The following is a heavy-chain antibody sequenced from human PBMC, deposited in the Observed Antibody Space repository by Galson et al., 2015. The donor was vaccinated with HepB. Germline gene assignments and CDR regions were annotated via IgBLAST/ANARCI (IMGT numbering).Heavy chain of an antibody. J-gene: IGHJ6*02. CDR1: GYTFTSNY. V-gene: IGHV1-46*01. CDR3: ARSKDCSGGRCYSHYGMDV. Sequence: SVKVSCKASGYTFTSNYIHWVRQAPGQGLEWMGIINPTGGSTSYAQQFQGRVTMTRDASTTTFYMELSSLSSEDTAVYYCARSKDCSGGRCYSHYGMDVWGQGTTVTVSS. D-gene: IGHD2-15*01. CDR2: INPTGGST.